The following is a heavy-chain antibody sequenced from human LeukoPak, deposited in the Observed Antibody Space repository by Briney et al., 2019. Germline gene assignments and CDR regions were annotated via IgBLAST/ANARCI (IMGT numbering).Heavy chain of an antibody. Sequence: PSETLSLTCTVSGGSISSYYWSWIRQPRGKGLEWIGYIYYSGSTNYNPSLKSRVTISVDTSKNQFSLKLSSVTAADTAVYYCARASGSYGERFDYWGQGTLVTVSS. V-gene: IGHV4-59*01. CDR2: IYYSGST. CDR3: ARASGSYGERFDY. CDR1: GGSISSYY. D-gene: IGHD1-26*01. J-gene: IGHJ4*02.